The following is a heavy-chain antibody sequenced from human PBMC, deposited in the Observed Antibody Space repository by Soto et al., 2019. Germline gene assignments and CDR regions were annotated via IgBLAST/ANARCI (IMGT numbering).Heavy chain of an antibody. CDR3: VRGGVKGTTSRGQVYN. J-gene: IGHJ4*02. CDR1: GFTFSDYY. CDR2: ISSSGDST. D-gene: IGHD1-7*01. Sequence: QVQVVESGGGLVKPGGSLRLSCAASGFTFSDYYMSWIRQAPGKGLEWVSFISSSGDSTKYADSVKGRFTISRANAKNSLYLQLNSLRAEDTAVYYCVRGGVKGTTSRGQVYNWGQGTLVTVSS. V-gene: IGHV3-11*06.